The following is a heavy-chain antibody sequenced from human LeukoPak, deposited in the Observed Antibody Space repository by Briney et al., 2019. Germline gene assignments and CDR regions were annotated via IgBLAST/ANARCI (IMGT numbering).Heavy chain of an antibody. Sequence: GGSLRLSCAASGFTFSSYGMHWVRQAPGKGLEWVANIKQDGSEKYYVDSVKGRFTISRDNAKNSLYLQMNSLRAEDTAVYYCARVIIVVVPAFDYWGQGTLVTVSS. CDR3: ARVIIVVVPAFDY. D-gene: IGHD2-2*01. CDR1: GFTFSSYG. CDR2: IKQDGSEK. J-gene: IGHJ4*02. V-gene: IGHV3-7*01.